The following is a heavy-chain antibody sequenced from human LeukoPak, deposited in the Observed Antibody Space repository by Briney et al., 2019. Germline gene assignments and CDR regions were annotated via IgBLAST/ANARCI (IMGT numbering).Heavy chain of an antibody. J-gene: IGHJ4*02. CDR1: GYNFTYYW. V-gene: IGHV5-51*01. CDR2: IYPDDSDT. D-gene: IGHD6-19*01. Sequence: GEAQNFCCQGSGYNFTYYWIGWVRQMPGKGLGWMAIIYPDDSDTKYNPSFQGQVTISSDKSISTAYLQWSSLKASDTAIYYCVRQADSSGWYYFDYWGPGTRVTVTS. CDR3: VRQADSSGWYYFDY.